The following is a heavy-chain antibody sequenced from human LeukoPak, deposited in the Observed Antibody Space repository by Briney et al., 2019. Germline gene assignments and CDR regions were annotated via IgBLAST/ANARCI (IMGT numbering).Heavy chain of an antibody. V-gene: IGHV4-59*01. D-gene: IGHD5-12*01. J-gene: IGHJ5*02. Sequence: SETLSLTCTVSGGSISSYYGSWIRQPPGKGLEWIGYIYYSGSTNYNPSLKSRVTISVDTSKNQFSLKLSSVTAADTAVYYCARVSGYSQNWFDPWGQGTLVTVSS. CDR2: IYYSGST. CDR3: ARVSGYSQNWFDP. CDR1: GGSISSYY.